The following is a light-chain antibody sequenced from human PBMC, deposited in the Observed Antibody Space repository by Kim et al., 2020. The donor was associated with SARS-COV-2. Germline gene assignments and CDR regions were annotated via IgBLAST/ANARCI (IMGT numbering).Light chain of an antibody. CDR3: KQYDKWPPWT. J-gene: IGKJ1*01. CDR1: QSVRSD. V-gene: IGKV3-15*01. Sequence: ETVMTQSPATLSVSPGERATLSCRASQSVRSDLAWYQQKPGQAPRLLIYGASTRPTGIPARFSGSGSGTEFTLTISSLQSEDFAVYFCKQYDKWPPWTFGQGTKVEIK. CDR2: GAS.